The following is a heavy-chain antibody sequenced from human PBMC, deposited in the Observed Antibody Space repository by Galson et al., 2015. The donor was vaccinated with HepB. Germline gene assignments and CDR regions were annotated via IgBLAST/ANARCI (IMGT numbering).Heavy chain of an antibody. CDR1: GYTFTSYG. D-gene: IGHD4-17*01. CDR3: ARVEYQHDYGDLD. CDR2: TSAYNGNT. Sequence: SVKVSCKASGYTFTSYGISWVRQAPGQGLEWMGWTSAYNGNTNYAQKLQGRVTMTTGTSTSTAYMELRSLRSDDTAVYYCARVEYQHDYGDLDWGQGTLVTVSS. V-gene: IGHV1-18*04. J-gene: IGHJ4*02.